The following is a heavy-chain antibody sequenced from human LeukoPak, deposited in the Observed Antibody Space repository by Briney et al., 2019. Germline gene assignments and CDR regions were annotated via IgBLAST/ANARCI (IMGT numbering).Heavy chain of an antibody. D-gene: IGHD2-15*01. Sequence: GPSVKVSCKASGGTFSSYAISWVRQAPGQGLEWMGGIIPIFGTANYAQKFQGRVTITADKSTSTAYMELSSLRSEDTAVYYCARDGDCSGGSCPLDYWGQGTLVTVSS. CDR2: IIPIFGTA. CDR1: GGTFSSYA. J-gene: IGHJ4*02. V-gene: IGHV1-69*06. CDR3: ARDGDCSGGSCPLDY.